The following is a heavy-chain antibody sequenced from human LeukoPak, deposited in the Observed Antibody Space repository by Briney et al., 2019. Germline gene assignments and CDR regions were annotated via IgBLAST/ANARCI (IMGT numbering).Heavy chain of an antibody. CDR1: GYTFTGYY. CDR3: ARAQRVVTMVRGVIPDAFDI. V-gene: IGHV1-2*02. D-gene: IGHD3-10*01. Sequence: ASVKVSCKASGYTFTGYYMHWVRQAPGQGLEWMGWINPNSGGTNYAQKFQGRVTMTRDTSISTAYMELSRLRSDDTAVYYCARAQRVVTMVRGVIPDAFDIWGQGTMVTVSS. J-gene: IGHJ3*02. CDR2: INPNSGGT.